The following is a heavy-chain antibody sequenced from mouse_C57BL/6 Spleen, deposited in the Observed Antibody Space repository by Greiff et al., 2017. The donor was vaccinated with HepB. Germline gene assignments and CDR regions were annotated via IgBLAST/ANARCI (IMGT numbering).Heavy chain of an antibody. V-gene: IGHV1-52*01. CDR2: IDPSDSET. Sequence: QVQLQQPGAELVRPGSSVKLSCKASGYTFTSYWMHWVKQRPIQGLEWIGNIDPSDSETHYNQKFKDKATLTVDKSSSTAYMQLSSLTSEDSAVYYCARDGSSYPDYWGQGTTLTVSS. J-gene: IGHJ2*01. CDR3: ARDGSSYPDY. D-gene: IGHD1-1*01. CDR1: GYTFTSYW.